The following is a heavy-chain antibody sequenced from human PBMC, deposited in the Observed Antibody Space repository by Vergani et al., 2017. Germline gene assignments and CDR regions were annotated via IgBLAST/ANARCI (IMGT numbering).Heavy chain of an antibody. Sequence: QVQLVQSGAEVKKPGASVKVSCKASGYTFTGYYMHWVRQAPGQGLEWMGWINPNSGGTNYAQKFQGRVNMTRDTPISTAYMELSRLRSDDTAVYYCARGRYCSGGSCFRWFDPWGQGTLVTVSS. CDR1: GYTFTGYY. CDR2: INPNSGGT. J-gene: IGHJ5*02. D-gene: IGHD2-15*01. V-gene: IGHV1-2*02. CDR3: ARGRYCSGGSCFRWFDP.